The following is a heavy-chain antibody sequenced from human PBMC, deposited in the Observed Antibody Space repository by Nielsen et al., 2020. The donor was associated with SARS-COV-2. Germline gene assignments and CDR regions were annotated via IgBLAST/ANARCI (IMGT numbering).Heavy chain of an antibody. D-gene: IGHD2-21*02. CDR1: GYTFTSYG. CDR2: ISAYNGNT. Sequence: ASVKVSCKASGYTFTSYGISLVRQAPGQGLEWMGWISAYNGNTNYAQKLQGRVTMTTDTSTSTAYMELRSLRSDDTAVYYCARDAPVVVVTAVDYWGQGTLVTVSS. V-gene: IGHV1-18*01. J-gene: IGHJ4*02. CDR3: ARDAPVVVVTAVDY.